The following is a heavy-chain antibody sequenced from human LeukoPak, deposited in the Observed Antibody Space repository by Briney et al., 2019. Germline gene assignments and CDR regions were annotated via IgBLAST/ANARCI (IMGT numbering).Heavy chain of an antibody. CDR3: ARYSSSWYYMYWFDP. Sequence: ASVKVSCKASGYTFTSYGISWVRQAPGQGLEWMGWISAYNGNTNYAQKLQGRVTMTTDTSTSTAYMELSRLRSDDTAVYYCARYSSSWYYMYWFDPWGQGTLVTVSS. CDR1: GYTFTSYG. J-gene: IGHJ5*02. CDR2: ISAYNGNT. V-gene: IGHV1-18*01. D-gene: IGHD6-13*01.